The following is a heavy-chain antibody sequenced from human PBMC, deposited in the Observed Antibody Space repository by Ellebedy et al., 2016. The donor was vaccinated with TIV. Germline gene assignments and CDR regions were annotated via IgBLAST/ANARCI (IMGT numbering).Heavy chain of an antibody. V-gene: IGHV3-7*04. CDR3: ARSVAGFDS. J-gene: IGHJ4*02. CDR2: IKGDGSEA. D-gene: IGHD4-23*01. CDR1: GFIFSHYW. Sequence: GGSLRLXXAASGFIFSHYWMSWVRQAPGKGLEWVANIKGDGSEANYVDFVKGRFTISSDSAKNSLYLQMNSLRAEDTAVYYCARSVAGFDSWGQGTLVTVSS.